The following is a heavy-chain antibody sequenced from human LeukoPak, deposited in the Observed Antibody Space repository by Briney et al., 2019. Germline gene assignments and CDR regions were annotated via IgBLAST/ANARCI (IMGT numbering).Heavy chain of an antibody. Sequence: GESLKISCQGSGFTFTTSWVGWVRQLPGKGLEWMGNIYPGDSDTRYSPSFQGQVTISADKSINTAYLQWTSLKASDTAMYYCARQLTTLRGFDIWGQGTMVTASS. D-gene: IGHD4-11*01. CDR3: ARQLTTLRGFDI. V-gene: IGHV5-51*01. CDR1: GFTFTTSW. J-gene: IGHJ3*02. CDR2: IYPGDSDT.